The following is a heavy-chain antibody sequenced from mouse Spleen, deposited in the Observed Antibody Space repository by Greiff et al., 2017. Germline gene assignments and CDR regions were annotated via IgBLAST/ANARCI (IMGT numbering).Heavy chain of an antibody. CDR2: IWAGGST. V-gene: IGHV2-9*02. J-gene: IGHJ4*01. D-gene: IGHD1-1*01. CDR1: GFSLTSSG. CDR3: ARGPYYYGSRGYAMDY. Sequence: QVQLQQSGPGLVAPSQSLSIPCPVSGFSLTSSGVHWVRQPPGQGLEWLGVIWAGGSTNYTSALLSRLSISKDNSKSQGFLKMNSLQTDDTARYYCARGPYYYGSRGYAMDYWGQGTSVTVSS.